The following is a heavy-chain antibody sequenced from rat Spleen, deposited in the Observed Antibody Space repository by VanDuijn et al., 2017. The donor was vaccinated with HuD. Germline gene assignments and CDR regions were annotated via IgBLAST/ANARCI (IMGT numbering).Heavy chain of an antibody. CDR3: TRNWDY. Sequence: EVQLVESGGGLVQPGRPLKLSCVASGFTFNDYWMTWIRQAPGKGLEWIASITNTGGSTYYPDSVRGRFTISSDNSKSTLYLQMNSLRSEDTATYYCTRNWDYWGQGVMVTVSS. D-gene: IGHD3-6*01. CDR2: ITNTGGST. J-gene: IGHJ2*01. CDR1: GFTFNDYW. V-gene: IGHV5-31*01.